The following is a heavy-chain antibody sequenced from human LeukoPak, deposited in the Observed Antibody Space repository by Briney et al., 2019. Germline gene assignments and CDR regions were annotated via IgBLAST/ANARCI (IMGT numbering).Heavy chain of an antibody. D-gene: IGHD6-13*01. CDR2: IWYDGSNK. V-gene: IGHV3-33*02. J-gene: IGHJ6*02. Sequence: PGGSLRLSCAASGFTFSSYGMHWVRQAPGKGLEWVAVIWYDGSNKYYADSSKGRFTISRDNSKNTLFLQMNSLRAEETAVYYCARDIIAAAATYYYYGMDVWGQGTTVTVSS. CDR3: ARDIIAAAATYYYYGMDV. CDR1: GFTFSSYG.